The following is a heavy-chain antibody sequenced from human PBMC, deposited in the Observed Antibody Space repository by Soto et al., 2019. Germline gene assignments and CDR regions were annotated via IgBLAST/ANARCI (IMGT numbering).Heavy chain of an antibody. J-gene: IGHJ4*02. CDR1: GDSVSSNSAA. CDR2: TYYRSKWNN. CDR3: ARQKDRSTTGTTYYFDY. V-gene: IGHV6-1*01. D-gene: IGHD1-1*01. Sequence: SQTLSLTCAISGDSVSSNSAAWNWIRQSPSRGLEWLGRTYYRSKWNNDYAVSVKSRITINPDTSKNQFSLQLNSVTPEDTAVYYCARQKDRSTTGTTYYFDYCGQGTLVTVSS.